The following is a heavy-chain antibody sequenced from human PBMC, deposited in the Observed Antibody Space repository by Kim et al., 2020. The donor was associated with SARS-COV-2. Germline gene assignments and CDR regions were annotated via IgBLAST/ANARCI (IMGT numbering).Heavy chain of an antibody. Sequence: ASVKVSCKASGYTFTSYGISWVRQAPGQGLEWMGWISAYNGNTNYAQKLQGRVTMTTDTSTSTAYMELRSLRSDDTAVYYCARGGCSSTSCSYLTLYYYYYMDVWGKGTTVTVSS. D-gene: IGHD2-2*01. CDR3: ARGGCSSTSCSYLTLYYYYYMDV. J-gene: IGHJ6*03. V-gene: IGHV1-18*01. CDR1: GYTFTSYG. CDR2: ISAYNGNT.